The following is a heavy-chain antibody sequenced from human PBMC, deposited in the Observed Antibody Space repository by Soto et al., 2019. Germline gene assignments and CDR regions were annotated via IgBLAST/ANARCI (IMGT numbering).Heavy chain of an antibody. CDR3: ARDGHGMDV. V-gene: IGHV4-61*01. Sequence: QVQLQESGPGLVRPSETLSLTCTVSGGSVSTGSYDWSWIRQPPGKGLEWIGKIFFTGSAHYNPSLRNRVTMSVDTSKDQFSLTLTSVTAADTVVYYCARDGHGMDVWGQGTTVTVSS. J-gene: IGHJ6*02. CDR2: IFFTGSA. CDR1: GGSVSTGSYD.